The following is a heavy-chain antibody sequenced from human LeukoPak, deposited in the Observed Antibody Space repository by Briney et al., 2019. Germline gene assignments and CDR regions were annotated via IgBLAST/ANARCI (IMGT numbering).Heavy chain of an antibody. J-gene: IGHJ3*02. CDR1: GGTFSSYA. V-gene: IGHV1-2*02. CDR2: INPNSGGT. D-gene: IGHD1-26*01. CDR3: ASTWELAGGAFDI. Sequence: GASVTVSCKASGGTFSSYASSWVRQAPGQGLEGMGWINPNSGGTNYAQKFQGRVTMTRDTSISTAYMELSRLRSDDTAVYYCASTWELAGGAFDIWGQGTMVTVSS.